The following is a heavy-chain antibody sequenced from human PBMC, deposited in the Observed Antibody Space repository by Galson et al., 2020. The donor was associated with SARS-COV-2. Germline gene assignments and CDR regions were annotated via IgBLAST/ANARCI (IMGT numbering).Heavy chain of an antibody. Sequence: GGSLRLSCAASGFTFSSYAMSWVRQAPGKGLEWVSAISGSGGRTYYADSVKGRFTIYRDNSKNTLYLQLNSLRAEDTSVYYCAKAGGLDYDIWAGYCTDYYYYGIDVWGQGTTVTVAS. V-gene: IGHV3-23*01. CDR2: ISGSGGRT. J-gene: IGHJ6*02. CDR3: AKAGGLDYDIWAGYCTDYYYYGIDV. CDR1: GFTFSSYA. D-gene: IGHD3-9*01.